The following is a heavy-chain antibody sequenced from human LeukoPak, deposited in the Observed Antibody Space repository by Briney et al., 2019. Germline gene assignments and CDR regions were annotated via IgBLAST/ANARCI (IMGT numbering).Heavy chain of an antibody. CDR3: ARRHHYLGSGSYGMDV. CDR1: GGSISSGDSY. V-gene: IGHV4-30-4*01. Sequence: SETLSLTCTVSGGSISSGDSYWRWIRQPPGKGLEWIGSIYDRASTYNNPSLSSRITISVDTSQNQFSRTLSTVPCADAAVYYCARRHHYLGSGSYGMDVWGQGTTVTVSS. D-gene: IGHD3-10*01. J-gene: IGHJ6*02. CDR2: IYDRAST.